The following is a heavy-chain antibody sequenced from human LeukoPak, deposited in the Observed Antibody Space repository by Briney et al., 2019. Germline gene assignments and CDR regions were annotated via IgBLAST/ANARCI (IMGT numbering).Heavy chain of an antibody. CDR3: ARGSRELYYFDY. D-gene: IGHD1-7*01. V-gene: IGHV4-59*01. CDR1: GGSISSYY. J-gene: IGHJ4*02. Sequence: SETLSLTCTVSGGSISSYYRSWIRQPPGKGLEWIGYIYYSGSTKYNPSLKSRVTISVDASKTQFSLKLNSVTAADTAVYYCARGSRELYYFDYWGQGTLVTVSS. CDR2: IYYSGST.